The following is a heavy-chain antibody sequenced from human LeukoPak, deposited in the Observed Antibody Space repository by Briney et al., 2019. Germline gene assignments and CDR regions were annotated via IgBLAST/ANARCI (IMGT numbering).Heavy chain of an antibody. CDR3: ARGPYYDFWSGYRYNWFDP. CDR2: INHSGST. V-gene: IGHV4-34*01. J-gene: IGHJ5*02. CDR1: GGSFSGYY. D-gene: IGHD3-3*01. Sequence: SETLSLTCAVYGGSFSGYYWSWIRQPPGKGLEWIGEINHSGSTNYNPSLKSRVTISVDTSKNQFSLKLSSVTAADTAVYYCARGPYYDFWSGYRYNWFDPWGQGTLVTVSS.